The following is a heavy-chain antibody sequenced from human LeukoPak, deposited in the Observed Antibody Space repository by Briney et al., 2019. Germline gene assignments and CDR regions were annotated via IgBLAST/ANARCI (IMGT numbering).Heavy chain of an antibody. CDR1: GFTLSNAW. CDR3: TTQSDGGTHY. J-gene: IGHJ4*02. V-gene: IGHV3-15*01. Sequence: SGGSPRLSCVDSGFTLSNAWMSCVRQSPGKGLEWVGRIQSKTAGGTTDYAAPVKGRFTISRDDSKNVLYLQMNSLKTDDTALYYRTTQSDGGTHYGGQGSQVTVSS. D-gene: IGHD4-23*01. CDR2: IQSKTAGGTT.